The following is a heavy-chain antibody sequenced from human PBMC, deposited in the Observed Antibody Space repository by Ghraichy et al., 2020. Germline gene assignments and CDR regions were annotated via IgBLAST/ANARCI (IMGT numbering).Heavy chain of an antibody. CDR3: ARDGYCSGNSCYSSDYYDSSGYYYTFDD. CDR1: GYTFTSHG. J-gene: IGHJ4*02. D-gene: IGHD3-22*01. CDR2: ISINNGKT. V-gene: IGHV1-18*01. Sequence: ASVKVSCAASGYTFTSHGISWVRQAPGQGLEWMGRISINNGKTDYADKFQGRVTMTTDTSTSTAYMELRRLTSDDTAVYYCARDGYCSGNSCYSSDYYDSSGYYYTFDDWGQGTLVTIS.